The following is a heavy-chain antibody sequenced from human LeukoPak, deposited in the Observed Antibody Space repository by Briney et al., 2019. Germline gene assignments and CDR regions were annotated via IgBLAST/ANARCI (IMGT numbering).Heavy chain of an antibody. D-gene: IGHD3-3*01. CDR1: GYTFTSNY. Sequence: GASVKVSCKASGYTFTSNYMHWVRQAPGQGLEWMGIINPSGGSTSYAQKFQGRVTMTRDTSTSTVYMELSSLRSEDTAVYYCAKTYYDFWSGYSHRNYYYYYMDVWGKGTTVTVSS. J-gene: IGHJ6*03. V-gene: IGHV1-46*03. CDR2: INPSGGST. CDR3: AKTYYDFWSGYSHRNYYYYYMDV.